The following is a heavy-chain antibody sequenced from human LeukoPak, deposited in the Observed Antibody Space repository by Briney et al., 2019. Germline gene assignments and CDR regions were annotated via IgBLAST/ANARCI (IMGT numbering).Heavy chain of an antibody. CDR1: GYTFTGYY. Sequence: ASVKVSCKASGYTFTGYYMHWVRQAPGQGLEWMGWINPNSGGTNYAQKFQGRVTMTRDTSISTAYMELSRLRSDDTAVYYCARGAYYYDSSGYSYWDQGTLVTVSS. CDR2: INPNSGGT. D-gene: IGHD3-22*01. V-gene: IGHV1-2*02. J-gene: IGHJ4*02. CDR3: ARGAYYYDSSGYSY.